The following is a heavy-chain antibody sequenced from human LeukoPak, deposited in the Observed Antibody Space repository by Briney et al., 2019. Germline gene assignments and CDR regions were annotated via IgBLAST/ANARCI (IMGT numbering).Heavy chain of an antibody. CDR2: ISGSGSTI. CDR1: GFTFSDYY. Sequence: GGSLRLSCAASGFTFSDYYMSWIRQAPGKGLEWVSYISGSGSTIYYADSVKGRFTISRDNAKNSLYLQMNSLRAEDTAVYYCARVLGYCSSTSCYNAFDIWGQGTMVTVSS. J-gene: IGHJ3*02. CDR3: ARVLGYCSSTSCYNAFDI. D-gene: IGHD2-2*02. V-gene: IGHV3-11*01.